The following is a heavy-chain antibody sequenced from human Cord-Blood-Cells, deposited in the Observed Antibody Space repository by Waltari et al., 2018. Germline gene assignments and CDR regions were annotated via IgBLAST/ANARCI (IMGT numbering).Heavy chain of an antibody. CDR2: IYSVGST. CDR3: ARGYSGYDYAFDI. J-gene: IGHJ3*02. V-gene: IGHV3-53*01. D-gene: IGHD5-12*01. Sequence: EVQLVESGGGLIQPGGSLRLSCAASGFTVSSNYMSWVRQAPGKGLEWVSVIYSVGSTYYADSVKCRFTISRDNSKNTLYLQMNSLRAEDTAVYYCARGYSGYDYAFDIWGQGTMVTVSS. CDR1: GFTVSSNY.